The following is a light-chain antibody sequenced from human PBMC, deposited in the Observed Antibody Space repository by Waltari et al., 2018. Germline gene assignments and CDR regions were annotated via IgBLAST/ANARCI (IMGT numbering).Light chain of an antibody. V-gene: IGKV3-20*01. Sequence: EIVLTQSPGTLSLSPGERATLSCRASQSVSSSYLAWYQQKPGQAPRRLLYGASSRAPGIPDRFSGSGSGTDFTLTISRLEPEDFAVYYCQQYGSSLYTFGQGTKLEIK. CDR2: GAS. CDR3: QQYGSSLYT. CDR1: QSVSSSY. J-gene: IGKJ2*01.